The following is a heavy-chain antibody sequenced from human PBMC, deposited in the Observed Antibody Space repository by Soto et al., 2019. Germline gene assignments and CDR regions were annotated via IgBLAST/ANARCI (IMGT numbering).Heavy chain of an antibody. Sequence: LSLTCGVSGQSIRSGSYWGWIRQPPGKGLQWIGSVYHSGSTHYNPSLRSRVTISVDTSKNYFSLRLTSVTAADTAIYYCARNRTGALFDYWGQGAPVTVSS. V-gene: IGHV4-38-2*01. CDR1: GQSIRSGSY. D-gene: IGHD1-26*01. CDR2: VYHSGST. J-gene: IGHJ4*02. CDR3: ARNRTGALFDY.